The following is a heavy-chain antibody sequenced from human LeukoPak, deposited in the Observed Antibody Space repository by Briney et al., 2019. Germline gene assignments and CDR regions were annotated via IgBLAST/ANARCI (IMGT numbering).Heavy chain of an antibody. CDR3: ARHESVFSMDV. Sequence: GESLKISCQGSGYNFTTKWIGWVRQMPGKGLELMGIIYPGDSKTIYSPSFQGQVFISADRSIRTAYLQWRSLKASDTAMYYCARHESVFSMDVWGQGTTVTVSS. V-gene: IGHV5-51*01. CDR2: IYPGDSKT. J-gene: IGHJ6*02. CDR1: GYNFTTKW.